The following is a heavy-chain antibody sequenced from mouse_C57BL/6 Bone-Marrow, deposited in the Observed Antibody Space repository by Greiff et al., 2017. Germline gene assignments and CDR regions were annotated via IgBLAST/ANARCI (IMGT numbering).Heavy chain of an antibody. Sequence: VQLQQSGAELARPGASVKLSCKASGYTFTSYGISWVKQRPGQGLEWIGEIHPRSGNTYYNEKFKGKATLTADKSSSTAYMELRSLTSEDSAVYVCARGWCLFAYWGKGTLVTVSA. J-gene: IGHJ3*01. CDR1: GYTFTSYG. CDR3: ARGWCLFAY. V-gene: IGHV1-81*01. CDR2: IHPRSGNT. D-gene: IGHD1-1*02.